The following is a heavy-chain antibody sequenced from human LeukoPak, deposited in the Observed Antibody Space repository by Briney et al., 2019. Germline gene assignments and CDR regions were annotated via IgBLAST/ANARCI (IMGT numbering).Heavy chain of an antibody. CDR3: ASLRGHDAFDI. V-gene: IGHV4-34*01. D-gene: IGHD3-10*01. CDR2: TNHSGST. CDR1: GGSFSGYY. J-gene: IGHJ3*02. Sequence: PSETLSLTCAVYGGSFSGYYWSWIRQPPGKGLEWIGETNHSGSTNYNPSLKSRVTISVDTSKNQFSLKLSSVTAADTAVYYCASLRGHDAFDIWGQGTMVTVSS.